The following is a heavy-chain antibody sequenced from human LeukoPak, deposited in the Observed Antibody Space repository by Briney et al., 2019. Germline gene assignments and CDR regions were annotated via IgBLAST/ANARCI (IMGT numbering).Heavy chain of an antibody. CDR3: AKRGVVIRVILIGFHKEAYYFDS. CDR1: GITLSNYG. D-gene: IGHD3-9*01. Sequence: GGSLRLSCAVSGITLSNYGMSWVRQAPGKGLEWVAGISGSGGRSNYADSVKGRFTISRDNPKNTLYLQMSSLRAEDTAVYFCAKRGVVIRVILIGFHKEAYYFDSWGQGALVTVSS. V-gene: IGHV3-23*01. CDR2: ISGSGGRS. J-gene: IGHJ4*02.